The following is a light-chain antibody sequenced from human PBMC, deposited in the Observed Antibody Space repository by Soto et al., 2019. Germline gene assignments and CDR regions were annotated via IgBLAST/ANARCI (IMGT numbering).Light chain of an antibody. CDR1: QSLRSSY. CDR3: QEHGTSPYT. V-gene: IGKV3-20*01. Sequence: PGERATLSCWASQSLRSSYLAWYQRKPGQAPRLLMFGASRRATGIPDRFNGSGSGTDFILTISRLEPEDVAVYYCQEHGTSPYTFGQRTEVEIK. J-gene: IGKJ2*01. CDR2: GAS.